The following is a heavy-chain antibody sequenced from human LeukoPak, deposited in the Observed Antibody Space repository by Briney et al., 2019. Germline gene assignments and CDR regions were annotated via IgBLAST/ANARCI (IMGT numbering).Heavy chain of an antibody. CDR1: GFTFSSYA. Sequence: GRSLRLSCAASGFTFSSYAMHWVRQAPGKGLEWVAVISYDGSNKYYADSVKGRFTISRDNAKNSLYLQMNSLRAEDTAVYYCARGIRKGYSSGRSYYYYYMDVWGKGTTVTVSS. D-gene: IGHD6-19*01. CDR3: ARGIRKGYSSGRSYYYYYMDV. V-gene: IGHV3-30*04. CDR2: ISYDGSNK. J-gene: IGHJ6*03.